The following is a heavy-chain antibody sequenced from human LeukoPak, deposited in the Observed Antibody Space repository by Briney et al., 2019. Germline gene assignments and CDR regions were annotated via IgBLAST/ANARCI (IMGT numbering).Heavy chain of an antibody. Sequence: PSETLSLTCTVSGGSIGTYYWSWIRQSAGKGLEWIGRIYTSGSTHYNPSLKSRVTMSVDTSKNQFSLKLSSVTAADTAVYYCARVISSGWAFYFDYWGQGTLVTVSS. CDR1: GGSIGTYY. J-gene: IGHJ4*02. D-gene: IGHD6-19*01. V-gene: IGHV4-4*07. CDR3: ARVISSGWAFYFDY. CDR2: IYTSGST.